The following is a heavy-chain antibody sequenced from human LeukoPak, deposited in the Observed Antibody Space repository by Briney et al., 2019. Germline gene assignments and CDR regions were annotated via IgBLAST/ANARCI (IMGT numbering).Heavy chain of an antibody. CDR1: GYTFTSYG. CDR2: ISAYNGNT. CDR3: ARGPRITLIRGGQWYYYMDV. V-gene: IGHV1-18*01. J-gene: IGHJ6*03. Sequence: GASVKVSCKASGYTFTSYGISWVRQGPGQGLEWMGWISAYNGNTNYAQKLHGRVTMTTDTSTSTVYMELSSLRSEDTAVYYCARGPRITLIRGGQWYYYMDVWGKGTTVTISS. D-gene: IGHD3-10*01.